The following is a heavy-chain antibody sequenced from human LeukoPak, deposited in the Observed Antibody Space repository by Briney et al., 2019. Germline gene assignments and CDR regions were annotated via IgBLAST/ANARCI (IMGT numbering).Heavy chain of an antibody. CDR1: GFPFGDYD. V-gene: IGHV3-23*01. D-gene: IGHD5-18*01. CDR2: ISGSGGST. Sequence: PGGSLRLSCTASGFPFGDYDMSWVRLPPGKGLEWVSAISGSGGSTYYADSVKGRFTISRDNSKNTLYLQMNSLRAEDTAVYYCAKDSDVDTAMGYWGQGTLVTVSS. CDR3: AKDSDVDTAMGY. J-gene: IGHJ4*02.